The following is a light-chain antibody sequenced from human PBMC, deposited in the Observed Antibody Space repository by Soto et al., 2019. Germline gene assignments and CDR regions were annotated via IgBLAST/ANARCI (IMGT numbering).Light chain of an antibody. CDR1: QSVSNDF. CDR2: GAS. Sequence: EIVLTQSPGILSLSPGERATLSCRASQSVSNDFLAWYQQKPGQAPRLLIYGASTRATDVPDRFSGSGSGTDFTLTISSLEPEDFAMYYCQQYGGSPGTFGGGTKVDIK. CDR3: QQYGGSPGT. V-gene: IGKV3-20*01. J-gene: IGKJ4*01.